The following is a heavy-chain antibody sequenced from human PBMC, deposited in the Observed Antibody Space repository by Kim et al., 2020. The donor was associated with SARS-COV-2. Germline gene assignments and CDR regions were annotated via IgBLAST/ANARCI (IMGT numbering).Heavy chain of an antibody. D-gene: IGHD6-19*01. Sequence: SVKVSCKASGGTFSSYAISWVRQAPGQGLEWMGRIIPILGIANYAQKFQGRVTITADKSTSTAYMELSSLRSEDTAVYYCARDRAVAGKGGYGMDVWGQGTTVTVSS. CDR1: GGTFSSYA. CDR2: IIPILGIA. V-gene: IGHV1-69*04. J-gene: IGHJ6*02. CDR3: ARDRAVAGKGGYGMDV.